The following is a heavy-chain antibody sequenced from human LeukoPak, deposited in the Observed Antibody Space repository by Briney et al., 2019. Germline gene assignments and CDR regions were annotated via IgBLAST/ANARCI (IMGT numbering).Heavy chain of an antibody. CDR3: AGGNDYGDYGAFY. CDR1: GYTFTSYG. V-gene: IGHV1-18*04. J-gene: IGHJ4*02. CDR2: ISAYNGNT. D-gene: IGHD4-17*01. Sequence: GASVKVSCKASGYTFTSYGISWVRQAPGQGLEWMGWISAYNGNTNYAQKLQGIVTMTTDTSTSTAYMGVRSLRSDDTAVYYCAGGNDYGDYGAFYWGQGTLVNVSS.